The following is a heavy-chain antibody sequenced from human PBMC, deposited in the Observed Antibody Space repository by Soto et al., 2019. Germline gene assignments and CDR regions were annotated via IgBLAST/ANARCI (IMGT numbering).Heavy chain of an antibody. CDR1: GFSLSTTGVG. V-gene: IGHV2-5*02. Sequence: QITLEESGPTLVKPTQTLTLTCSFSGFSLSTTGVGVGWIRQPPGKALEWLALIYWDDEKRYSPSLKSRLTITKDTSNNQVVLTMTNMDPVDTATYYCAHRPSHFSPIGFAIWGQGTMVTVSS. J-gene: IGHJ3*02. D-gene: IGHD2-15*01. CDR3: AHRPSHFSPIGFAI. CDR2: IYWDDEK.